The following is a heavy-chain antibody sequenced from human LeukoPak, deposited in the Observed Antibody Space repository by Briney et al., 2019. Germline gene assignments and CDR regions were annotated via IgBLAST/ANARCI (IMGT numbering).Heavy chain of an antibody. CDR2: IYYSGST. J-gene: IGHJ3*02. CDR3: ARPVGSGLGAFDI. CDR1: GGSISSYY. Sequence: KPSETLSLTCTVSGGSISSYYWSWIRQPPGKGLEWIGYIYYSGSTNYNPSLKSRVTISVDTSKNQFSLKLSSVTAADTAVYYCARPVGSGLGAFDIWGQGTMVTVSS. D-gene: IGHD1-26*01. V-gene: IGHV4-59*08.